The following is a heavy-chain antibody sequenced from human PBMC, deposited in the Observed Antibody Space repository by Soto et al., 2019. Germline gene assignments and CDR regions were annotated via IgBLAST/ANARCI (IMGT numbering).Heavy chain of an antibody. CDR2: IYQNGDT. V-gene: IGHV4-31*03. D-gene: IGHD4-17*01. Sequence: NPSLTCTVSGGPFSSGGYSWSWIRQEPGKGLEWIGYIYQNGDTSYNPSLKSRVTISADTSKTQFSLKLSSVTAADTAVYYFARGDSTVSSVFDYWGPGMLVT. J-gene: IGHJ4*02. CDR1: GGPFSSGGYS. CDR3: ARGDSTVSSVFDY.